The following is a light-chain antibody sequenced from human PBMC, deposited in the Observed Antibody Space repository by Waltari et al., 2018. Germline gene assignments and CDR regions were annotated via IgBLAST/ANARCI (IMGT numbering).Light chain of an antibody. J-gene: IGLJ3*02. CDR2: DDS. Sequence: SYVLTQPPSVSVAPGKTARITCWGNNIGSKSVHWYQQKPGPAPVLVVYDDSDRPSGSRERFSGSNSGNTATLTISRVEAGDEADYYCQVWDSSSDHRVFGGGTKLTVL. CDR3: QVWDSSSDHRV. CDR1: NIGSKS. V-gene: IGLV3-21*03.